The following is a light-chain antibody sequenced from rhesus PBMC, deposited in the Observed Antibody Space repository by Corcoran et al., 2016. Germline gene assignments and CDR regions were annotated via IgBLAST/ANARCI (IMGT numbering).Light chain of an antibody. CDR1: VLANYY. CDR2: KDS. J-gene: IGLJ6*01. CDR3: FFGDKKNDM. Sequence: SYELTQPPSVSVSLGQTAKITCSGVVLANYYDHWYQQKPGQAPVLVIYKDSGRPSGNPDGPSGSSSGTTVTLTISGDQAEEEADYYCFFGDKKNDMFGSGTKLTVL. V-gene: IGLV3S16*01.